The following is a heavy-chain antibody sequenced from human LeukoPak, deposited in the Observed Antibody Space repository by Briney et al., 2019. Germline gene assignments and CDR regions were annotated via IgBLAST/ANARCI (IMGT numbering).Heavy chain of an antibody. CDR3: AKRGYYDSSGYSVDY. CDR1: EFTLRSLA. D-gene: IGHD3-22*01. J-gene: IGHJ4*02. V-gene: IGHV3-23*01. CDR2: IRDSGGST. Sequence: GGCLRLSCAAPEFTLRSLATSCVRQAPERGLEWVSAIRDSGGSTYYANSVKGRLTISRDNSKKTLYMQMDSLRAEDTAVYYCAKRGYYDSSGYSVDYWGQGTLVTVSS.